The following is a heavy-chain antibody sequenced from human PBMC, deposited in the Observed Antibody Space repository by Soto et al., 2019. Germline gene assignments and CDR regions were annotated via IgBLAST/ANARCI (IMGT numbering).Heavy chain of an antibody. CDR1: GGSISSGGYY. V-gene: IGHV4-31*03. CDR3: ARAETGPFDY. CDR2: IYYSGST. D-gene: IGHD1-1*01. Sequence: KTSETLSLTCTVSGGSISSGGYYWSWIRQHPGKGLEWIGYIYYSGSTYYNPSLKSRVTISVDTSKNQFSLKLRSVTAADTAVYYCARAETGPFDYWGQGTLVTVSS. J-gene: IGHJ4*02.